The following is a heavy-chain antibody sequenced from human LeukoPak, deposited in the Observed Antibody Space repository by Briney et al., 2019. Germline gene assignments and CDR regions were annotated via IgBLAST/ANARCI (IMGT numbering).Heavy chain of an antibody. CDR2: ISSSGSTI. J-gene: IGHJ6*03. V-gene: IGHV3-11*01. D-gene: IGHD6-13*01. Sequence: GGSLRLSCAASGFTFSDYYMSWIRQAPGKGLEWVSYISSSGSTIYYADSVKGRFTISRDNSKNTLYLQMNSLRAEDTAVYYCAKDLSSSYYYYYMDVWGKGTTVTVSS. CDR3: AKDLSSSYYYYYMDV. CDR1: GFTFSDYY.